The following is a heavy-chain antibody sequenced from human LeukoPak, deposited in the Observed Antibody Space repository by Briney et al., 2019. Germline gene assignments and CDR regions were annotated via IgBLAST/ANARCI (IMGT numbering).Heavy chain of an antibody. V-gene: IGHV4-61*08. CDR1: GGSISSGGYY. D-gene: IGHD2-2*01. Sequence: PSETLSLTCTVSGGSISSGGYYWSWTRQHPGKGLEWIGYIYYSGSTYYNPSLKSRVTISVDTSKNQFSLRLNSVTAADTAVYYCARGHSNCSPTSCYFPSDYWGQGTLVTVS. J-gene: IGHJ4*02. CDR3: ARGHSNCSPTSCYFPSDY. CDR2: IYYSGST.